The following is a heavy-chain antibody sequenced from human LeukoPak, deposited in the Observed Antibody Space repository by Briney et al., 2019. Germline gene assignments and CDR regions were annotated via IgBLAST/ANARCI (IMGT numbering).Heavy chain of an antibody. CDR3: VGTIASRWSEY. D-gene: IGHD6-6*01. Sequence: PGGSLRLSCSASGFTFSSYGMSWVRQAPGMGLVWVSRLPPDELDIIYADSVKGRLTVSRDNSKHTVYLQINNLRAEDTAVYYCVGTIASRWSEYWGQGALVTVPS. CDR1: GFTFSSYG. J-gene: IGHJ4*02. CDR2: LPPDELDI. V-gene: IGHV3-74*01.